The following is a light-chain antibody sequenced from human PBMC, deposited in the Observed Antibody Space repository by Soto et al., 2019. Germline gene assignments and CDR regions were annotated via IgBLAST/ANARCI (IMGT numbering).Light chain of an antibody. J-gene: IGKJ1*01. V-gene: IGKV3-20*01. CDR2: GAS. CDR3: QQYNNWPPWT. Sequence: EIVLTQSPGTLSLSPGERATLSCRASQSVSNNYLAWYQPKPGQAPRLLIYGASSRATGIPDRFSGSGSGTDFTLTISRLEPEDFAFYYCQQYNNWPPWTFGQGTKVDIK. CDR1: QSVSNNY.